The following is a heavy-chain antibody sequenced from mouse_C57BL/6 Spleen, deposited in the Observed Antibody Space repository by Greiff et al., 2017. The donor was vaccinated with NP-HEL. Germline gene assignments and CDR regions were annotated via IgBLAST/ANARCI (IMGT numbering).Heavy chain of an antibody. CDR2: ISSGGDYI. D-gene: IGHD1-1*01. CDR3: TRDRDYGSSYYAVDY. CDR1: GFTFSSYA. Sequence: EVKLVESGEGLVKPGGSLKLSCAASGFTFSSYAMSWVRQTPEKRLEWVAYISSGGDYIYYADTVKGRFTISRDNARNTLYMQMSSLKSEDTAMYYCTRDRDYGSSYYAVDYWGQGTSVTVSS. J-gene: IGHJ4*01. V-gene: IGHV5-9-1*02.